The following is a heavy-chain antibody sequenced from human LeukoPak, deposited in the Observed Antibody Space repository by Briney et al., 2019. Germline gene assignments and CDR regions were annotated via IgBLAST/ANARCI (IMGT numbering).Heavy chain of an antibody. CDR1: GGTFSSYA. Sequence: SVKVSCKASGGTFSSYAISWVRQAPGQGLAWMGGIIPIFGTANYAQKFQGRVTITADKSTSTAYMELSSLRSEDTAVYYCASRAGYSSGWYDYFDYWGQGTLVTVSS. D-gene: IGHD6-19*01. J-gene: IGHJ4*02. CDR3: ASRAGYSSGWYDYFDY. CDR2: IIPIFGTA. V-gene: IGHV1-69*06.